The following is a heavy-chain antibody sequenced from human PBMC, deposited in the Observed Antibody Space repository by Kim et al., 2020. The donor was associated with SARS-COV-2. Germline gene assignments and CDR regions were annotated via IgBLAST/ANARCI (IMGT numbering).Heavy chain of an antibody. CDR3: ARHQRYSSGWYGALYYYYMPA. J-gene: IGHJ6*03. Sequence: SETLSHTCTVSGGSISSSSYYWGWIRQPPGKGLEWIGTTYYSGNTYYNPFLKSRVTISVDTSKNQFSLKLSPVTAADTAVYYCARHQRYSSGWYGALYYYYMPAWGKGTSVTV. V-gene: IGHV4-39*01. CDR1: GGSISSSSYY. CDR2: TYYSGNT. D-gene: IGHD6-19*01.